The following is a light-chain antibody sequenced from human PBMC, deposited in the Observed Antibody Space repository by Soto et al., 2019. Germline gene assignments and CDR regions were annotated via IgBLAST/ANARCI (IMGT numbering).Light chain of an antibody. CDR1: QDMRND. V-gene: IGKV1-6*01. J-gene: IGKJ3*01. CDR3: LQPYFSPFT. CDR2: AAS. Sequence: AIQMTHSPYSLASSVGASVTITCRAIQDMRNDLDWYHQRPGKAPRLLIYAASNLQSGVPASFSGSGSVTEFTLTISSLQAEDFATYFRLQPYFSPFTFCPATTVDLK.